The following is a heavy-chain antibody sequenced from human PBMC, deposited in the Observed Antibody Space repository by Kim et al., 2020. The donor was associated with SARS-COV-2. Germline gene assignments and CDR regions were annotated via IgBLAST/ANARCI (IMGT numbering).Heavy chain of an antibody. J-gene: IGHJ4*02. Sequence: YAQKFQGRVTMTRDTSISTAYMELSRLRSDDTAVYYCARELGSGYDLYYWGQGTLVTVSS. CDR3: ARELGSGYDLYY. V-gene: IGHV1-2*02. D-gene: IGHD5-12*01.